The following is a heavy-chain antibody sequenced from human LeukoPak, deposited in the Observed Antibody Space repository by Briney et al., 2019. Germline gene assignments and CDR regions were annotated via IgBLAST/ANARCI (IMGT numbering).Heavy chain of an antibody. V-gene: IGHV1-8*01. J-gene: IGHJ4*02. D-gene: IGHD5-12*01. Sequence: ASVKVSCKASGYSFNSYDINWVRQATGRGLEWMGWMKPNSGNRGYAQRFVGRVTMSTNTSINTVYMELNSLRAEDTALYYCARVRTSGYPYADYWGQGTLITVSS. CDR2: MKPNSGNR. CDR3: ARVRTSGYPYADY. CDR1: GYSFNSYD.